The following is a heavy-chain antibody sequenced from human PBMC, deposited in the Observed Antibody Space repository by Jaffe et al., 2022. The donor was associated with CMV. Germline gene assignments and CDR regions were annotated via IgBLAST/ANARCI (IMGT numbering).Heavy chain of an antibody. CDR3: ARTTKEYCSSTSCHSPTGTYYYYYYMDV. Sequence: QVQLQQWGAGLLKPSETLSLTCAVYGGSFSGYYWSWIRQPPGKGLEWIGEINHSGSTNYNPSLKSRVTISVDTSKNQFSLKLSSVTAADTAVYYCARTTKEYCSSTSCHSPTGTYYYYYYMDVWGKGTTVTVSS. D-gene: IGHD2-2*01. V-gene: IGHV4-34*01. CDR2: INHSGST. J-gene: IGHJ6*03. CDR1: GGSFSGYY.